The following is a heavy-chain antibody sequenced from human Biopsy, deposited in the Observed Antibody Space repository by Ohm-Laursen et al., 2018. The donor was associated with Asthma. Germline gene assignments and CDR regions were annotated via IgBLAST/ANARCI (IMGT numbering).Heavy chain of an antibody. CDR3: ARTFHFWSPYHAEHYQL. D-gene: IGHD3-3*01. J-gene: IGHJ1*01. Sequence: GSLRLSSAASGFTFGDYCMSWVRQVPGQGLEWVANIKHDGGEKNHVDSLKGRFTISRDNAKNLLFLQMNGLRAEDTAVYYCARTFHFWSPYHAEHYQLWGQGTLVTVSS. CDR2: IKHDGGEK. CDR1: GFTFGDYC. V-gene: IGHV3-7*01.